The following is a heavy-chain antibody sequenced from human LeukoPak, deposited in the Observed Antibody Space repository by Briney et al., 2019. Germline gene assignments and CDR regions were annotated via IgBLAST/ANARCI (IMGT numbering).Heavy chain of an antibody. V-gene: IGHV1-8*02. Sequence: ASVKVSCKASGGTFSSYAISWVRQAPGQGLEWMGWINPNHGDTNYAQKFQGRVTMTRNTSISTAYMELSSLRSEDTAVYYCARWSRYYDSSGYYSTPLDYWGQGTLVTVSS. CDR1: GGTFSSYA. J-gene: IGHJ4*02. D-gene: IGHD3-22*01. CDR3: ARWSRYYDSSGYYSTPLDY. CDR2: INPNHGDT.